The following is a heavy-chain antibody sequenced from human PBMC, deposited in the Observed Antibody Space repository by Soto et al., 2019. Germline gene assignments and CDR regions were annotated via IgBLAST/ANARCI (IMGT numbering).Heavy chain of an antibody. CDR3: ASSPVTGIYYAMDV. Sequence: QVQLQESGPGLGKPSQTLSLTCTVSGGSISSGGYYWSWIRQHPGKGLEWIGNIYYTGSTHYDPSLKSRITISLDTSKNQISLKLSSVTAADTAVYYCASSPVTGIYYAMDVWGQGTTVTVSS. J-gene: IGHJ6*02. D-gene: IGHD6-19*01. CDR1: GGSISSGGYY. CDR2: IYYTGST. V-gene: IGHV4-31*03.